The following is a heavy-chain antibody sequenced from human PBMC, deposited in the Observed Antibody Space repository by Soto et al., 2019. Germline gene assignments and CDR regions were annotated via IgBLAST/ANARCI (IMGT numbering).Heavy chain of an antibody. CDR2: IWYDGSNK. Sequence: HPWGSLRLSCESSGVTFTNDGMHWFRRAPGKGLEWVAVIWYDGSNKYYADSVKGRFTISRDNSKNTLYLQMNSLRAEDTAVYFCASIPGIEDAHTYDYGVEGWGQGTTATVSS. D-gene: IGHD6-13*01. CDR3: ASIPGIEDAHTYDYGVEG. CDR1: GVTFTNDG. J-gene: IGHJ6*01. V-gene: IGHV3-33*01.